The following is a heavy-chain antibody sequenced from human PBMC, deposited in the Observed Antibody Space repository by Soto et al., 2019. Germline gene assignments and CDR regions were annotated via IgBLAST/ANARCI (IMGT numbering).Heavy chain of an antibody. V-gene: IGHV4-59*08. CDR2: VYSFGST. D-gene: IGHD3-9*01. CDR3: ARPILTTDLYTFAY. CDR1: GGSISGYY. Sequence: QVQLQESGPGLVKPSETLSLTCTVSGGSISGYYWSWIRQPPGKGLEWIGYVYSFGSTSYNPSLKSRVTISVDTSKNQFSLKLTSVTAADTAVYYCARPILTTDLYTFAYWGQGTLVAVSS. J-gene: IGHJ4*02.